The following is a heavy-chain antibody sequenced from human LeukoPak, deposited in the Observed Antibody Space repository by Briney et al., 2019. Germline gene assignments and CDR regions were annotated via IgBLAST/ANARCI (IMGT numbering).Heavy chain of an antibody. V-gene: IGHV3-48*01. CDR2: IIGTGSTT. Sequence: GGSLRLSCAASGFTFDAYAFNWVRQAPGKGLEWISYIIGTGSTTYYGDSMRGRFTISRDNARNSLYLQMNSLRAEDTAMYYCARDGLGTPHADAFEIWGQGTMVTVSS. J-gene: IGHJ3*02. CDR1: GFTFDAYA. CDR3: ARDGLGTPHADAFEI. D-gene: IGHD7-27*01.